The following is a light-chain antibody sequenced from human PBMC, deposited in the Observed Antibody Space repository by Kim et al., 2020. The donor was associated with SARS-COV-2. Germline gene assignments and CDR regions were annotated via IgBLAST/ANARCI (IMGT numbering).Light chain of an antibody. J-gene: IGLJ1*01. V-gene: IGLV3-1*01. CDR3: QAWDTKV. Sequence: SYELTQPPSVSVSPGQTATITCSGEKLGDRFASWYQLKPGQSPVLVIYQDSRRPSGIPERFSGSNSGNTATLTISGTQAMDEADYYCQAWDTKVFGTGTKVTVL. CDR2: QDS. CDR1: KLGDRF.